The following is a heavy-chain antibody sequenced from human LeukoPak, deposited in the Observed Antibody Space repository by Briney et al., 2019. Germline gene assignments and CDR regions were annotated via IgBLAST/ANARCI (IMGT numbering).Heavy chain of an antibody. CDR2: ISGSGGST. CDR1: GFTFSSYA. V-gene: IGHV3-23*01. D-gene: IGHD2-8*01. Sequence: GGSLRLSCAASGFTFSSYAMSWVRQAPGKGLEWVSAISGSGGSTYYADSVKGRFTISRDNSKNTLYLQMNSLRAEDTAVYYCARPKLGYCTNGVCSPPSNWFVPWGQGTLVTVSS. CDR3: ARPKLGYCTNGVCSPPSNWFVP. J-gene: IGHJ5*02.